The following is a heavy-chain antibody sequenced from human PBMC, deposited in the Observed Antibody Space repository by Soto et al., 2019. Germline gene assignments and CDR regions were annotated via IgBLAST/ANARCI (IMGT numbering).Heavy chain of an antibody. V-gene: IGHV4-34*01. CDR1: RGSFSGYY. CDR2: INQSGST. Sequence: PSETLSRPWSLDRGSFSGYYWSYILQPPGTRLEWIGDINQSGSTNYNPSFKSRVTISVDTSKHQFSLKLKSVTAADTAVYYCAIGNTAMVLRFDPMGKGTL. J-gene: IGHJ5*02. CDR3: AIGNTAMVLRFDP. D-gene: IGHD5-18*01.